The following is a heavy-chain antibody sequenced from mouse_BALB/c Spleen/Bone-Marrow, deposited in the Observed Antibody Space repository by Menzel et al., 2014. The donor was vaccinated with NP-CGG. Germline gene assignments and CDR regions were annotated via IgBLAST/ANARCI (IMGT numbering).Heavy chain of an antibody. J-gene: IGHJ4*01. CDR3: ARGGDYGFMDY. V-gene: IGHV1-54*01. CDR2: INPGSGGT. Sequence: VQLQQSGAELVRPGTSVKASCKASGYAFTNYLIEWVKQRPGQGLEWIGVINPGSGGTNYNEKFKGKATLTADKSSSTAYMQLSSLTSDGSAVYFCARGGDYGFMDYWGQGASVDVSS. CDR1: GYAFTNYL. D-gene: IGHD1-2*01.